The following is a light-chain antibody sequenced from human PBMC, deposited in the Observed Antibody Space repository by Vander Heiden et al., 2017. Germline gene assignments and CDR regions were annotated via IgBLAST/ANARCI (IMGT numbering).Light chain of an antibody. CDR3: QQYYSTPVT. J-gene: IGKJ4*01. CDR1: QSVLYSSNNKNY. Sequence: DIVMTQSPDSLAVSLGERATINCKSSQSVLYSSNNKNYLDWYQQKPGQPPKLLIDWASTRESGVPDRFSGSGSGTDFTLTISSLQAEDVAVYYCQQYYSTPVTFGGGTKVEIK. V-gene: IGKV4-1*01. CDR2: WAS.